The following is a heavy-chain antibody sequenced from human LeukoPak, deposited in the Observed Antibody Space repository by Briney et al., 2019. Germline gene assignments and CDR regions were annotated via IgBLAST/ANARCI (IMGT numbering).Heavy chain of an antibody. J-gene: IGHJ4*02. CDR3: AKGRDDFWSGSVY. CDR1: GFTFSTYG. D-gene: IGHD3-3*01. CDR2: IWYDGSKK. V-gene: IGHV3-33*06. Sequence: GGSLRLSCAASGFTFSTYGMHWVRQAPGKGLEWVALIWYDGSKKYYADSVKGRFTISRDNSKNTLYLQMNSLRAEDTAVYYCAKGRDDFWSGSVYWGQGTLVTVSS.